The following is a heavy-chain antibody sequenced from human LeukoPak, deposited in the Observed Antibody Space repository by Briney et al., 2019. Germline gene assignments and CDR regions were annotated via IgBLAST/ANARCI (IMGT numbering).Heavy chain of an antibody. CDR3: AKGYYYDSSGSADY. V-gene: IGHV3-30*18. CDR2: ISYDGSNK. CDR1: GFTFSSYG. J-gene: IGHJ4*02. Sequence: GGSLRLSCAASGFTFSSYGMHWVRQAPGKGLEWVAVISYDGSNKYYADSVKGRFTISRDNSKNTLYLQMNSLRAEDTAVYYCAKGYYYDSSGSADYWGQGTLVTVSS. D-gene: IGHD3-22*01.